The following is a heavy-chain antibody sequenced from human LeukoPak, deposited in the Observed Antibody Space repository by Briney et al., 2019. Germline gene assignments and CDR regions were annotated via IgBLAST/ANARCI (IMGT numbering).Heavy chain of an antibody. J-gene: IGHJ4*02. CDR2: INHSGNT. Sequence: PGGSLRLSCAASGFAFSSYAMSWIRQAPGKGLEWIGEINHSGNTNYNPSLKSRVTISVDTSKNQFSLKLSSVTAADTAVYYCAREGGPYRPLDYSGQGTLVTVAS. V-gene: IGHV4-34*01. CDR1: GFAFSSYA. CDR3: AREGGPYRPLDY.